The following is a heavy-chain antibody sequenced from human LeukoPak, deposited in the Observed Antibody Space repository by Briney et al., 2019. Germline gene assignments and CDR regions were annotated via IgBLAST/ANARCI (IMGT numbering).Heavy chain of an antibody. V-gene: IGHV4-38-2*01. Sequence: SGTLSLTCAVSGYSISSGYYWGWIRQPPGKGLEWIGSIYHSGSTYYNPSLKSRVTISVDTSKNQFSLKLSSVTAADTAVYYCARHAPMGYCSSTSCWGFDYWGQGTLVTVSS. D-gene: IGHD2-2*01. CDR3: ARHAPMGYCSSTSCWGFDY. J-gene: IGHJ4*02. CDR2: IYHSGST. CDR1: GYSISSGYY.